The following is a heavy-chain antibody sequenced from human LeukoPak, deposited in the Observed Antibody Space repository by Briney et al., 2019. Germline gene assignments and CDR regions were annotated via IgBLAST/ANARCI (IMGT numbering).Heavy chain of an antibody. Sequence: PGGSLRLSCSASGFTFSSYAMHWVRQAPGKGLEYVSAISSNGGSTYYADSVKGRFTISRDNSRNTLYLQMNSLRAEDTAVYYCAKDRDYYGDYGALFDYWGQGTLVTVSS. CDR1: GFTFSSYA. V-gene: IGHV3-64*04. CDR2: ISSNGGST. J-gene: IGHJ4*02. CDR3: AKDRDYYGDYGALFDY. D-gene: IGHD4-17*01.